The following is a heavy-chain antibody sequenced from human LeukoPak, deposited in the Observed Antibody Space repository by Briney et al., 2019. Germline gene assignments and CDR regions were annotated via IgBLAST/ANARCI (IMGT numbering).Heavy chain of an antibody. CDR2: IYYSGTT. Sequence: PSQTLSLTCTVSGGSISSGGYHWSWIRQYPGKGLEWIGYIYYSGTTYYNPSLKSRLTISVDSSRKQFSLTLTSVTAADTAVYYCARLGNCSGGSCYRWLDPWGQGTLVTVSS. D-gene: IGHD2-15*01. J-gene: IGHJ5*02. V-gene: IGHV4-31*03. CDR3: ARLGNCSGGSCYRWLDP. CDR1: GGSISSGGYH.